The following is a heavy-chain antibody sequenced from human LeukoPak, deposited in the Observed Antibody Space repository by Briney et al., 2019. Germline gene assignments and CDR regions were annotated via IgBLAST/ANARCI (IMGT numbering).Heavy chain of an antibody. CDR3: ARGPWSYGMDV. Sequence: PGGSVRLSCAASGFTFSSYEMNWVRQAPGKGLEWVSYISSSGSTIYYADSVKGRFTISRDNAKNSLYLQMNSLRAEDTAVYYCARGPWSYGMDVWGQGTTVTVSS. CDR1: GFTFSSYE. D-gene: IGHD2-8*01. CDR2: ISSSGSTI. J-gene: IGHJ6*02. V-gene: IGHV3-48*03.